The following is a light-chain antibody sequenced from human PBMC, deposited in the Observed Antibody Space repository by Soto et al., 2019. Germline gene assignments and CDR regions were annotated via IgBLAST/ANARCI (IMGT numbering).Light chain of an antibody. CDR2: RNN. CDR1: SSNIGSNY. Sequence: QSVLTQPPSASGTPGQRVTISCSGSSSNIGSNYVFWYQHLPGTAPKHLIYRNNQRPSGVPDRFSGSKSGTSASLVISGLRSEDETDYYCAAWDDSLSGVVFGGGTKVTVL. CDR3: AAWDDSLSGVV. J-gene: IGLJ2*01. V-gene: IGLV1-47*01.